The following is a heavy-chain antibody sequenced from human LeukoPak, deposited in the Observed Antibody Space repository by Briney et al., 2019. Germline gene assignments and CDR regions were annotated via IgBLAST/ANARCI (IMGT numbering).Heavy chain of an antibody. Sequence: SGPTLVNSTQTLTLTCTFSGFSLITTGVRMSWIRQPPGKALEWLARIDWDDDKFYSASLKTRLTISKDDSKHQVVLALTNMDPVDTATYYCVRFTGSYFDFWGQGILVTVSS. J-gene: IGHJ4*02. CDR3: VRFTGSYFDF. CDR2: IDWDDDK. V-gene: IGHV2-70*04. D-gene: IGHD1-26*01. CDR1: GFSLITTGVR.